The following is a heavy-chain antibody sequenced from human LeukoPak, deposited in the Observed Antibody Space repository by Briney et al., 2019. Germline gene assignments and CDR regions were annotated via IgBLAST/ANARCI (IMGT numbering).Heavy chain of an antibody. Sequence: GGSLRLSCAASGFTFSSYGMSWVRQAPGKGLEWVSAISGSGATTYYADSVKGRFTISRDNSKNTLYLQMNSLRADDTAVYYCAKAGYTSSWPFDYWGQGTLVTASS. CDR3: AKAGYTSSWPFDY. CDR2: ISGSGATT. V-gene: IGHV3-23*01. J-gene: IGHJ4*02. CDR1: GFTFSSYG. D-gene: IGHD6-13*01.